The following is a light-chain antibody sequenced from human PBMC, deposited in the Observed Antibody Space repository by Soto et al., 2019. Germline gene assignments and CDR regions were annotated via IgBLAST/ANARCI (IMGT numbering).Light chain of an antibody. CDR2: WAS. Sequence: DIVMTQSPDSLAVSLGERATINCKSSQSVLYSSNNKNYLVWYQQKPGQPPKLLIYWASTRESGVPDRFSGSGSRTDFTLTISSLQAQDVAVYYCQQYYSTPLTFGGGTKVGIK. J-gene: IGKJ4*01. V-gene: IGKV4-1*01. CDR3: QQYYSTPLT. CDR1: QSVLYSSNNKNY.